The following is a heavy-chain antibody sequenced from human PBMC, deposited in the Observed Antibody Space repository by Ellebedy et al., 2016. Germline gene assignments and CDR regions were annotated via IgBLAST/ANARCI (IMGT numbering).Heavy chain of an antibody. CDR1: GFTFSSYS. Sequence: GESLKISCAASGFTFSSYSMNWVRQAPGKGLEWVSYISSSSSTIYYADSVKGRFTISRDNAKNSLYLQMNSLRDEDTAVYYCARDLGYCSGGSCSNYFDYWGQGTLVTVSS. J-gene: IGHJ4*02. D-gene: IGHD2-15*01. CDR2: ISSSSSTI. V-gene: IGHV3-48*02. CDR3: ARDLGYCSGGSCSNYFDY.